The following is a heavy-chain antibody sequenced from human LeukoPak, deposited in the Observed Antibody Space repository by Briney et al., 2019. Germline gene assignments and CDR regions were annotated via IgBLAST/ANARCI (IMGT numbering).Heavy chain of an antibody. CDR3: ARGRYPYNGFDP. V-gene: IGHV1-8*01. J-gene: IGHJ5*02. CDR2: MNPNSGNT. D-gene: IGHD1-1*01. Sequence: GASVKVSCMASGYTFTSYDINWVRQATGQRLEWMGWMNPNSGNTGYAQKFHGRVTMTRNTSINTAYMELSSLRSEDTAVDYCARGRYPYNGFDPWGQGTLVTVSS. CDR1: GYTFTSYD.